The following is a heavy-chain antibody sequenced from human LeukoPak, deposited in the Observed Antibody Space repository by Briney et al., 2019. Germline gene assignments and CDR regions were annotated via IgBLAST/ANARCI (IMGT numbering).Heavy chain of an antibody. CDR1: AASISSSGYY. J-gene: IGHJ5*01. CDR2: IYYSGST. D-gene: IGHD4/OR15-4a*01. CDR3: VRHDGRGGATMGAFDS. V-gene: IGHV4-39*01. Sequence: SETLSLTCTVSAASISSSGYYWGWIRQPPGKGLEWIGSIYYSGSTYYNPSLNSRVTISVATSKNQFTLQLNSVTAADTAVYYCVRHDGRGGATMGAFDSWGQGSLVTVSS.